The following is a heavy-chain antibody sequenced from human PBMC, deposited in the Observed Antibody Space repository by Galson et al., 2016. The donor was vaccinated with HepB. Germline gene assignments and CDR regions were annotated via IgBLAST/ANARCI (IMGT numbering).Heavy chain of an antibody. CDR2: ISGTGGTT. J-gene: IGHJ5*02. D-gene: IGHD3-3*01. CDR1: GFTFTTHT. Sequence: SLRLSCAASGFTFTTHTMNWVRQAPGKGLEWVSGISGTGGTTYYADSVKGRFTISRDNSKNTLYLRMNSLRAEDTAVYYCAKGDDFWSGYYGGPWGQGTLVTVSS. V-gene: IGHV3-23*01. CDR3: AKGDDFWSGYYGGP.